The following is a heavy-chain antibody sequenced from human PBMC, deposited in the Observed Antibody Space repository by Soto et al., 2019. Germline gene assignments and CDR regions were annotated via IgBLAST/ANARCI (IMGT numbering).Heavy chain of an antibody. CDR3: ARREEPDDAFDI. D-gene: IGHD1-1*01. V-gene: IGHV1-18*04. CDR2: IRVYNGNT. CDR1: GYTFTSYD. Sequence: ASVKVSCKASGYTFTSYDIHWVRQAPGQGLEWMGWIRVYNGNTNYVQKLQGRVTMTTDTSTSTAYMELRSLRSDDTAVYYCARREEPDDAFDIWGQGTMVTVSS. J-gene: IGHJ3*02.